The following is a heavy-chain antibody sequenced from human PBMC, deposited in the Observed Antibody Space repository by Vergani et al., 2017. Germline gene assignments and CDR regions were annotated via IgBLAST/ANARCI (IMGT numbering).Heavy chain of an antibody. V-gene: IGHV4-61*08. D-gene: IGHD3-9*01. CDR3: ARVANYDILTGETFIDY. CDR1: GGSISSGGYY. J-gene: IGHJ4*02. CDR2: IYYSGST. Sequence: QVQLQESGPGLVKPSQTLSLTCTVSGGSISSGGYYWSWIRQHPGKGLEWIGYIYYSGSTNYNPSLKSRVTISVDTSKNQFSLKLSSVTAADTAVYYCARVANYDILTGETFIDYWGQGTLVTVSS.